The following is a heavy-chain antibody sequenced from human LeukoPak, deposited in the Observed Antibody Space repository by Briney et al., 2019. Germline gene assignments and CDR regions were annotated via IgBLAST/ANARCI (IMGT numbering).Heavy chain of an antibody. D-gene: IGHD6-13*01. Sequence: ASVKVSCKASGGTFSSYAISWVRQAPGQGLEWMGWIDPNSGGTNYAQKFQGWVTMTRDTSISTAYMELSRLTSDDTAVYYCARAGPIAAAGMWFDPWGQGTLVTVSS. CDR3: ARAGPIAAAGMWFDP. CDR1: GGTFSSYA. V-gene: IGHV1-2*04. J-gene: IGHJ5*02. CDR2: IDPNSGGT.